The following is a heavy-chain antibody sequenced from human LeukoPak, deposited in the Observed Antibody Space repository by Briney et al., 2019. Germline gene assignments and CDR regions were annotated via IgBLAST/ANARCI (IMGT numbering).Heavy chain of an antibody. CDR1: GYTFTSYG. CDR3: ARDDSEYSSSSGFDY. Sequence: ASVKVSCKASGYTFTSYGISWVRQAPGQGLEWMGRISAYNGNTNYAQKLQGRVTMTTDTSTSTAYMELSSLRSEDTAVYYCARDDSEYSSSSGFDYWGQGTLVTVSS. V-gene: IGHV1-18*01. D-gene: IGHD6-6*01. J-gene: IGHJ4*02. CDR2: ISAYNGNT.